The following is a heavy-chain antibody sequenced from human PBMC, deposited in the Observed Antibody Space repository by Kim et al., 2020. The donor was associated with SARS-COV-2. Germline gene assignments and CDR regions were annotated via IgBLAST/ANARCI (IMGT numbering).Heavy chain of an antibody. CDR3: ARDPPYGGNSDWWPFDY. CDR2: IIPIFGTA. V-gene: IGHV1-69*13. Sequence: SVKVSCKASGGTFSSYAISWVRQAPGQGLEWMGGIIPIFGTANYAQKFQGRVTINADESTSTAYMELSSLRSEDTAVYYCARDPPYGGNSDWWPFDYWGQGTLVTVSS. J-gene: IGHJ4*02. D-gene: IGHD4-17*01. CDR1: GGTFSSYA.